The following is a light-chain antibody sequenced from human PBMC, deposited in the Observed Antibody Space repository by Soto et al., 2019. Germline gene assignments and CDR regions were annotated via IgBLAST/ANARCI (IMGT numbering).Light chain of an antibody. CDR3: QTWGTGLGV. Sequence: QSVLTQSPSASASLGASVRLTCTLSSGHSSYAIAWHQQQPEKGPRYLMKLNSDGTHYKGDGIPDRFSGSTSGAERYLTISSLQSEDEADYYCQTWGTGLGVFGGGTKLTVL. V-gene: IGLV4-69*01. J-gene: IGLJ2*01. CDR1: SGHSSYA. CDR2: LNSDGTH.